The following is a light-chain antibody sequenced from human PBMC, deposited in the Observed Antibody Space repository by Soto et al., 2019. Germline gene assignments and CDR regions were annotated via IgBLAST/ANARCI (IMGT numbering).Light chain of an antibody. CDR3: QQYGSSPIT. V-gene: IGKV3-20*01. CDR1: QSVARNY. J-gene: IGKJ5*01. Sequence: EIVLTQSPGTLSLSPGERATLSCRASQSVARNYLAWYQQKFGQAPRLLIYGASSRATGIPDRFRGSGSGTGFTLTISRQEPEDFAVYYCQQYGSSPITFGQGTRLEIK. CDR2: GAS.